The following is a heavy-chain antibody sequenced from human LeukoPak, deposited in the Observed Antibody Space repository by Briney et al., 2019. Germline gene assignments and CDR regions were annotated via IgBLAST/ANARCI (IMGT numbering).Heavy chain of an antibody. J-gene: IGHJ4*02. CDR3: ARKLPFSDY. CDR2: IIPIFRTA. Sequence: WASVKVSCKASGGSFSSYAIIWVRQPPGQGLEWMGGIIPIFRTANFAQKFQGRVTMTRDTSISTAYMELSSLRSEDTAVYYCARKLPFSDYWGQGTLVTVSS. V-gene: IGHV1-69*05. CDR1: GGSFSSYA.